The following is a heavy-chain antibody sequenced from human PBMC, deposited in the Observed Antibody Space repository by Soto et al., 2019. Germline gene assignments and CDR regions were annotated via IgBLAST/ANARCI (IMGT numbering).Heavy chain of an antibody. J-gene: IGHJ4*02. CDR1: GGSISSNS. D-gene: IGHD2-2*01. Sequence: LFLTCSVSGGSISSNSWSWIRQPPGKGLEWIGYISYSGSTNYNLSLMSRLTISIDTSKNQFSLKLSSVTAADTAVYYCVRAAVVVPAAAPGYFDCWGQGTLVTVSS. V-gene: IGHV4-59*13. CDR2: ISYSGST. CDR3: VRAAVVVPAAAPGYFDC.